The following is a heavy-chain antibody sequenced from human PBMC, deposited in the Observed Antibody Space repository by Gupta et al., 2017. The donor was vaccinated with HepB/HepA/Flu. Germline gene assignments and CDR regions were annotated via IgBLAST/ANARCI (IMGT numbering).Heavy chain of an antibody. V-gene: IGHV3-23*01. CDR3: AKDLTGTYGDYFDY. J-gene: IGHJ4*02. D-gene: IGHD1-20*01. Sequence: EVQLLASGGDLVQPGGSLRLSCAASGFSFSSYAMSWVHQAPGKGPEWVSEISGSGGNTYYADSVKGRFSISRDNSKSTLYLQMNSLKVEDTAVYYCAKDLTGTYGDYFDYWGQGTPVAVSA. CDR2: ISGSGGNT. CDR1: GFSFSSYA.